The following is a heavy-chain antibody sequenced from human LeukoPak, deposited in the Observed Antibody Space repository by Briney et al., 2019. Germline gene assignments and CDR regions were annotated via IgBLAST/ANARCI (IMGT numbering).Heavy chain of an antibody. CDR3: ASGYYSDGSGYSPADY. J-gene: IGHJ4*02. D-gene: IGHD3-22*01. CDR2: IIPIFGTA. CDR1: GGTFSSYA. V-gene: IGHV1-69*13. Sequence: ASVKVSCKASGGTFSSYAISWVRQAPGQGLEWMGGIIPIFGTANYAQKFQGRVTITADETTSTAYMELSSLRSDDTAVYYCASGYYSDGSGYSPADYWGQGALVTVSS.